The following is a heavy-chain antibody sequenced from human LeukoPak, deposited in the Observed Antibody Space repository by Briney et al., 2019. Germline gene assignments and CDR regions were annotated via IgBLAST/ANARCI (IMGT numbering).Heavy chain of an antibody. J-gene: IGHJ6*03. D-gene: IGHD3-9*01. CDR3: ARHNGFDRGYYYYMDV. Sequence: PSETLSLTCTVSGGFINSYYWSWIRQPAGKGLEWIGRVYTSGITNYNHSLKSRITMSVDTYKNQFSLKLTSVTAADTAVYFCARHNGFDRGYYYYMDVWGKGTTVTVSS. V-gene: IGHV4-4*07. CDR1: GGFINSYY. CDR2: VYTSGIT.